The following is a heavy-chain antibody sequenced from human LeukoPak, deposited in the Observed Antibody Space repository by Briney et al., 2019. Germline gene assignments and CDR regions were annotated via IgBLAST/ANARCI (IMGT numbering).Heavy chain of an antibody. CDR3: ARHFGSSSVSPYDY. Sequence: SETLSLTCTVSGGSISSSTYYWGWLRQPPGKGLEWIGSIYSVTTSYNPSLKSRVTISVDTSKNQFSLKLTSVTAADTAVYYCARHFGSSSVSPYDYWGQGTLLTVCS. D-gene: IGHD6-6*01. CDR1: GGSISSSTYY. CDR2: IYSVTT. V-gene: IGHV4-39*01. J-gene: IGHJ4*02.